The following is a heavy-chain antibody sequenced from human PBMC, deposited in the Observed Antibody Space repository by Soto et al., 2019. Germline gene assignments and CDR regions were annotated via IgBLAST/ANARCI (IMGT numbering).Heavy chain of an antibody. Sequence: SETLSLTCTVSGGSISSGGYYWSWIRQHPGKGLEWIGYIYYSGSTYYNPSLKSRVTISVDTSKNQFSLKLSSVTAADTAVYYCARGPLALSRELYCSSTSCSKWAPEPFDPWGQGTLVTVSS. D-gene: IGHD2-2*01. J-gene: IGHJ5*02. V-gene: IGHV4-31*03. CDR1: GGSISSGGYY. CDR2: IYYSGST. CDR3: ARGPLALSRELYCSSTSCSKWAPEPFDP.